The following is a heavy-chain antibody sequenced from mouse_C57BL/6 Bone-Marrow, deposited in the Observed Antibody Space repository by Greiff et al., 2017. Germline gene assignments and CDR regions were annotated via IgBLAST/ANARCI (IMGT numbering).Heavy chain of an antibody. Sequence: EVQLQQSGPELVKPGASVKISCKASGYTFTDYYMNWVKQSHGKSLEWIGDINPNNGGTSYNQKFKGKATLTVDKSSSTAYMELRSLTSEDSAVYYCARGDWEAFDYWGQGTTLTVSS. V-gene: IGHV1-26*01. D-gene: IGHD4-1*01. CDR3: ARGDWEAFDY. CDR1: GYTFTDYY. CDR2: INPNNGGT. J-gene: IGHJ2*01.